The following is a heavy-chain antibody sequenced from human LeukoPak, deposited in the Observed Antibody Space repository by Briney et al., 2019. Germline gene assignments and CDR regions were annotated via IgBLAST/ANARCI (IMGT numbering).Heavy chain of an antibody. CDR2: ISGSGGNT. V-gene: IGHV3-23*01. Sequence: GGSLRLSCTASGFTFSTYVMTWVRQAPGKGLEWVSAISGSGGNTYYADSVKGRFAISRDNSKNTLYLQMNSLRAEDTAVYYCTTTPDTPVASSNWAPPWGQGTLVTVSS. CDR3: TTTPDTPVASSNWAPP. J-gene: IGHJ5*02. CDR1: GFTFSTYV. D-gene: IGHD7-27*01.